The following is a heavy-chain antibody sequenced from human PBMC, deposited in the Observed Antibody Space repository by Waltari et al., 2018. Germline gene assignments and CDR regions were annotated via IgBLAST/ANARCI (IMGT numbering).Heavy chain of an antibody. CDR3: ARVEGAACLDI. CDR2: INAGNGNT. V-gene: IGHV1-3*01. J-gene: IGHJ3*02. D-gene: IGHD3-16*01. Sequence: QVQLVQSGAEVKKPGASVKVSCKASGYTFTSYAMPWLRQAPGQRLEWMGWINAGNGNTKYSQKFQGRVTITRDTSASTAYMELSSLRSEDTAVYYCARVEGAACLDIWGQGTMVTVSS. CDR1: GYTFTSYA.